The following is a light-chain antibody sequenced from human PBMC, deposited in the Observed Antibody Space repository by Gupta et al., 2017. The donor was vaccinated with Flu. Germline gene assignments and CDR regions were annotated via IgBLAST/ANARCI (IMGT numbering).Light chain of an antibody. CDR2: GAS. Sequence: GERPTLSCRASQSVTTYLAWYQQKPGQAPRLLIYGASSRATGIPDRFSGSGSGTDFTLTISRLEPEDFAVYYCQHYVGSPLTFGGGTKVQIK. CDR3: QHYVGSPLT. CDR1: QSVTTY. V-gene: IGKV3-20*01. J-gene: IGKJ4*01.